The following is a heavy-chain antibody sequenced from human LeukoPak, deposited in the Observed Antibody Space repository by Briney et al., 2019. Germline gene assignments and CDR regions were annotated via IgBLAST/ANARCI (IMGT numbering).Heavy chain of an antibody. Sequence: GGSLRLSCAASGFTFSSYAMSWVRQAPGKGLEWVAFIRYDGSNKYYADSVKGRFTISRDNSKNTLYLQMNSLRAEDTAVYYCAKDLGGYPNYWGQGTLVTVSS. D-gene: IGHD3-22*01. J-gene: IGHJ4*02. V-gene: IGHV3-30*02. CDR1: GFTFSSYA. CDR2: IRYDGSNK. CDR3: AKDLGGYPNY.